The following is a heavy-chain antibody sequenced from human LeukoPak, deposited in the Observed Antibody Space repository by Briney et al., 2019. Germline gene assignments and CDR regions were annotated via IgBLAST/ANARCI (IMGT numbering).Heavy chain of an antibody. CDR1: GDSISRYY. CDR3: ARHIGRVLPFDY. V-gene: IGHV4-59*08. D-gene: IGHD3-10*01. Sequence: KPSETLSLTCTVSGDSISRYYWNWIRQPPGKGPEWIGHIYYSGSANYNPSLKSRVTISIDTSKNQFSLKLSSVTAADTAMYYCARHIGRVLPFDYWGQGTLVTVSS. CDR2: IYYSGSA. J-gene: IGHJ4*02.